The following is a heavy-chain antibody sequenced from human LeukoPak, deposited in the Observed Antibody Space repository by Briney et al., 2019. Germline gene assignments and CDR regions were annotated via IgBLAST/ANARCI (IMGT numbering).Heavy chain of an antibody. CDR2: INSDGSST. CDR3: ARDQSHCSSTSCYILYYYGMDV. V-gene: IGHV3-74*01. Sequence: PGGSLRLSCAASGFTFSSYWMHWVRQAPGKGLVRVSRINSDGSSTSYADSVKGRFTISRDNAKNTLYLQMNSLRAEDTAVYYCARDQSHCSSTSCYILYYYGMDVWGQGTTVTVSS. D-gene: IGHD2-2*02. CDR1: GFTFSSYW. J-gene: IGHJ6*02.